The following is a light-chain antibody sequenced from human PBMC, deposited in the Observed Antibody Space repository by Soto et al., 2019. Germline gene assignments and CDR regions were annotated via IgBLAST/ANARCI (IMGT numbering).Light chain of an antibody. J-gene: IGKJ1*01. CDR3: KQRSNWPWT. CDR2: GAY. CDR1: QSVSSN. Sequence: ETVMTQSPATLSVSPGEGATLSCRASQSVSSNLVWYQHRPGQAPRLLIYGAYTRATDIQARFSGSGSGTEFTLTIRSLQSDDYAVYYCKQRSNWPWTFGQGTKVDIK. V-gene: IGKV3-15*01.